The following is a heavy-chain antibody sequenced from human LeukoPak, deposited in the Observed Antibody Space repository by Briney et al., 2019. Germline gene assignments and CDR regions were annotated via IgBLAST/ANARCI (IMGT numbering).Heavy chain of an antibody. CDR3: ARDGSYGTDNAYFDY. CDR2: ISYDGSNK. CDR1: GFTFSSYA. V-gene: IGHV3-30-3*01. Sequence: GGSLRLSCAASGFTFSSYAMHWVRQAPGKGLEWVAVISYDGSNKYYADSVKGRFTISRDNSKNTLYQQMNSLRAEDTAVYYCARDGSYGTDNAYFDYWGQGTLVTVSS. J-gene: IGHJ4*02. D-gene: IGHD5-18*01.